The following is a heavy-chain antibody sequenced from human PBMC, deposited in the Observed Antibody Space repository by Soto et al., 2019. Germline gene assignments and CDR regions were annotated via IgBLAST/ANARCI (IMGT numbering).Heavy chain of an antibody. V-gene: IGHV4-34*01. CDR1: GGSFSGYY. J-gene: IGHJ5*02. CDR2: INHSGST. D-gene: IGHD6-6*01. Sequence: PSETLSLTCAVYGGSFSGYYWSWIRQPPGKGLEWIGEINHSGSTNYNPSLKSRVTISVDTSKNQFSLKLSSVTAADTAVYYCARRHYRIAARPDWFDPWGQGTLVTVSS. CDR3: ARRHYRIAARPDWFDP.